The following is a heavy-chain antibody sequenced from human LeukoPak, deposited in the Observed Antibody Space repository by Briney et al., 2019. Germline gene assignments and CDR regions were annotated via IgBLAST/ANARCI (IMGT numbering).Heavy chain of an antibody. CDR2: ISAYNGNT. V-gene: IGHV1-18*01. J-gene: IGHJ5*02. Sequence: ASVKVSCRASGYSFNSYGISWVRQAPGQGLEWMGWISAYNGNTNYAQKFQDRVTMTTDTSTSTAYMELRSLRSDDTAVYYCARAAPVVGATLALRDPWGQGTLVTVSS. CDR3: ARAAPVVGATLALRDP. D-gene: IGHD1-26*01. CDR1: GYSFNSYG.